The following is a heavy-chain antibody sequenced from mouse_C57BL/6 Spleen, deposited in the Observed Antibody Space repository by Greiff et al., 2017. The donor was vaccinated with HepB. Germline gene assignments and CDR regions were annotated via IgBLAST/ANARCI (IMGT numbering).Heavy chain of an antibody. V-gene: IGHV1-26*01. J-gene: IGHJ1*03. CDR2: INPNNGGT. D-gene: IGHD1-1*01. CDR3: ARGDGSPWYFDV. CDR1: GYTFTDYY. Sequence: EVKLQQSGPELVKPGASVKISCKASGYTFTDYYMNWVKQSHGKSLEWIGDINPNNGGTSYNQKFKGKATLTVDKSSSTAYMELRSLTSEDSAVYYCARGDGSPWYFDVWGTGTTVTVSS.